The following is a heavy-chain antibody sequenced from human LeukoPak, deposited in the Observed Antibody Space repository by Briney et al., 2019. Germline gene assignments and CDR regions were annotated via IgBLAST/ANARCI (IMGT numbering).Heavy chain of an antibody. CDR2: MSYDGSNE. CDR1: GFTFSTYA. Sequence: GGSLRLSCAAFGFTFSTYAMHWVRQAPGKGLEWVAVMSYDGSNEFYADSVKGRFTISRGNSKNTLFLQMNSVRDEDRAVYYCAREIYNDFGFDSWGQGTLVTVSS. V-gene: IGHV3-30*04. CDR3: AREIYNDFGFDS. J-gene: IGHJ4*02. D-gene: IGHD5-24*01.